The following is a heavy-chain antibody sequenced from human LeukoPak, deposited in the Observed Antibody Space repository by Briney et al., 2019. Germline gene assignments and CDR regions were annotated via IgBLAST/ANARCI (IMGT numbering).Heavy chain of an antibody. CDR2: INSDGSST. CDR1: GFTFSSYW. D-gene: IGHD6-13*01. Sequence: GGSLRLSCAASGFTFSSYWMYWVRQAPGKGLVWVSRINSDGSSTNYADSVKGRFTISRDNAKNTLYLQMDSLRAEDTAVYYCAREDSSSFYETNWFDPWGQGTLVTVSS. J-gene: IGHJ5*02. V-gene: IGHV3-74*01. CDR3: AREDSSSFYETNWFDP.